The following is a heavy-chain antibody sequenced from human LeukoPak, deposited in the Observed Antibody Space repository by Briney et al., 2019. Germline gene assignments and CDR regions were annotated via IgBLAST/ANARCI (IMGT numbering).Heavy chain of an antibody. CDR3: ARVMITFGGAPVAT. Sequence: SETLSLTCAVYGGSFSGYYWSWIRQPPGKGLEWIGEINHSGSTNYNPSLKSRVTISVDTSKNQFSLKLSSVTAADTAVYYCARVMITFGGAPVATWGQGTLVTVSS. CDR2: INHSGST. J-gene: IGHJ5*02. V-gene: IGHV4-34*01. CDR1: GGSFSGYY. D-gene: IGHD3-16*01.